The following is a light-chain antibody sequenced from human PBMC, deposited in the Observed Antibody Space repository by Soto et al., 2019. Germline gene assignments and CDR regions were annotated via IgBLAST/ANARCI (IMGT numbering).Light chain of an antibody. CDR2: SAS. V-gene: IGKV1-39*01. CDR3: QQSYITPPYT. CDR1: QSVTHY. J-gene: IGKJ5*01. Sequence: DIQMTQSPSSLSASVGDRFTFTCRVSQSVTHYLNWYQQKPGKAPKLLISSASSLQSGVPSRFSGSGSGTDFTLTISSLQPEDFATYYCQQSYITPPYTFGQGTRLEI.